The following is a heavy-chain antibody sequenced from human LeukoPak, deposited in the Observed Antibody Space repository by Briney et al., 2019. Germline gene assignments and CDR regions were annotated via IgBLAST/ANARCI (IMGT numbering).Heavy chain of an antibody. CDR2: ISGSGGST. Sequence: PGGSLRLSCAASGFTFSSYAMSWVRQAPGKGLEWVSAISGSGGSTYYADSVKGRFTISRDNSKNTLYLQMNSLRAEDTAVYYCARDVYCSSTSYCYWFFDLWGRGTLVTVSS. V-gene: IGHV3-23*01. J-gene: IGHJ2*01. CDR1: GFTFSSYA. D-gene: IGHD2-2*01. CDR3: ARDVYCSSTSYCYWFFDL.